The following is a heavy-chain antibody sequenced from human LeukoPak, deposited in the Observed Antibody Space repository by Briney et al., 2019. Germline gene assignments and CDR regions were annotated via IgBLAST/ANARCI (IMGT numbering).Heavy chain of an antibody. J-gene: IGHJ5*02. CDR3: ARHTTLDP. Sequence: GGSLRLSCVVSGFTFSDYWMSWVRQAPGKGLEWVANMKQDGNEKHYVDSVKGRFTISRDNAKNSLYLQMNSLRAEDTAVYYCARHTTLDPWGQGALVTVSS. D-gene: IGHD1-14*01. CDR1: GFTFSDYW. CDR2: MKQDGNEK. V-gene: IGHV3-7*01.